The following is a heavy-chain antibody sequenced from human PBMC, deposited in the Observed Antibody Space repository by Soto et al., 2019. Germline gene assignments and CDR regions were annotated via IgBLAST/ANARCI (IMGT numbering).Heavy chain of an antibody. CDR1: GFSFSYAW. CDR2: VKGKPDGGAT. CDR3: TAGSPFNY. J-gene: IGHJ4*02. Sequence: SLRLSCAASGFSFSYAWMSWVRQAPGKGLEWVGRVKGKPDGGATDYAAPVEGRFTISRDDSQNTVFLQMNSLKTDDTAVYYCTAGSPFNYWGPGTLVTVSS. V-gene: IGHV3-15*01.